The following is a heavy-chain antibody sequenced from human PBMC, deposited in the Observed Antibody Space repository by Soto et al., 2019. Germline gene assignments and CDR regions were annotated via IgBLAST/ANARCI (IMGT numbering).Heavy chain of an antibody. V-gene: IGHV1-2*04. CDR3: ARDSGCSSTSCYVEYYMDV. CDR1: GYTFTGYY. J-gene: IGHJ6*03. Sequence: ASVKVSCKASGYTFTGYYMHWVRQAPGQGLEWMGWINPNSGGTNYAQKFQGWVTMTRDTSISTAYMELSRLRSDDTAVYYCARDSGCSSTSCYVEYYMDVWGKGTTVTVSS. D-gene: IGHD2-2*01. CDR2: INPNSGGT.